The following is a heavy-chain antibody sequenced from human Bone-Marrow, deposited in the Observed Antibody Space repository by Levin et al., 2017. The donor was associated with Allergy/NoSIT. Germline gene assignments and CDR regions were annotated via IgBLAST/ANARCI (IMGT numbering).Heavy chain of an antibody. V-gene: IGHV4-31*03. CDR1: GGSISSSGYH. CDR3: ARLDGYSFDY. Sequence: SETLSLTCTVSGGSISSSGYHWTWIRQYPNKGLEWIGYISYRVSTYFNPSLKSRLTMSIDTSEQHFSLNLTSVSAADTAIYYCARLDGYSFDYWGQGALVTVSS. J-gene: IGHJ4*02. CDR2: ISYRVST. D-gene: IGHD1-1*01.